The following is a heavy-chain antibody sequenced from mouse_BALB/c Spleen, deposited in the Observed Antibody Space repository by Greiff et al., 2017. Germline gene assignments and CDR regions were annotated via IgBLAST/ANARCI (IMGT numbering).Heavy chain of an antibody. Sequence: DVHLVESGGDLVKPGGSLKLSCAASGFTFSSYGMSWVRQTPDKRLEWVATISSGGSYTYYPDSVKGRFTISRDNAKNTLYLQMSSLKSEDTAMYYCARRGLSTMVTRGYFDYWGQGTTLTVSS. V-gene: IGHV5-6*02. CDR3: ARRGLSTMVTRGYFDY. CDR2: ISSGGSYT. J-gene: IGHJ2*01. D-gene: IGHD2-2*01. CDR1: GFTFSSYG.